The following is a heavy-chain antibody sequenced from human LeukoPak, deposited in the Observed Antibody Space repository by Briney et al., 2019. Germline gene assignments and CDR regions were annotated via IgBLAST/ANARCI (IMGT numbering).Heavy chain of an antibody. CDR3: ARDRNYYDSSGYYFDY. D-gene: IGHD3-22*01. J-gene: IGHJ4*02. Sequence: SETLSLTCTVSGGSISSGDYYWSWIRQPPGKGLEWIGYIYYSGSTYYNPSLKSRVTISVDTSKNQFSLRLSSVTAADTAVYYCARDRNYYDSSGYYFDYWGQGTLVTVSS. CDR1: GGSISSGDYY. V-gene: IGHV4-30-4*08. CDR2: IYYSGST.